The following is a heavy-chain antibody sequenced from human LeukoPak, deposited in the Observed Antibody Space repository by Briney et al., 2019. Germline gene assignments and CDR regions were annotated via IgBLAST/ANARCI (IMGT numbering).Heavy chain of an antibody. D-gene: IGHD6-13*01. CDR1: GFTFSSYG. Sequence: PGGSLRLSCAASGFTFSSYGMHWVRQAPGKGLEWVAFIRYDGSNKYYADSVKGRFTISRDNSKNTLYLQMNSLRAEDTAVYYCAKEHSSSWSYYYYYYMDVWGKGTTVTVSS. CDR3: AKEHSSSWSYYYYYYMDV. CDR2: IRYDGSNK. J-gene: IGHJ6*03. V-gene: IGHV3-30*02.